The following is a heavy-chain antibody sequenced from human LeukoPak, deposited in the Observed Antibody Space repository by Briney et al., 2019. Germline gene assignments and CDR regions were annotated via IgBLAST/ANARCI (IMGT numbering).Heavy chain of an antibody. CDR3: ARVVADYDFWSGTGSFDP. V-gene: IGHV4-4*07. D-gene: IGHD3-3*01. J-gene: IGHJ5*02. CDR2: IYTSGST. CDR1: GGSISSYY. Sequence: PSETLSLTCTVSGGSISSYYWSWIRQPAGKGLKWIGRIYTSGSTNYNPSLKSRVTISVDTSKNQFSLKLSSVTAADTAVYYCARVVADYDFWSGTGSFDPWGQGTLVTVSS.